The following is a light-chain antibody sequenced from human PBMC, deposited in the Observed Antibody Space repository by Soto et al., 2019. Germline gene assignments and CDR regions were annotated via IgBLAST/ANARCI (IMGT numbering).Light chain of an antibody. Sequence: QSALTQPASVSGSPGQSITNSCTGTSSDVGSYNFVSWYQQHPGKAPKLIIYQVSNRPSGISNRFSGSKSVNTASLTISALQAEDEADYYCSSFSISNTHVLFGGGTKVTVL. CDR1: SSDVGSYNF. CDR2: QVS. V-gene: IGLV2-14*01. CDR3: SSFSISNTHVL. J-gene: IGLJ2*01.